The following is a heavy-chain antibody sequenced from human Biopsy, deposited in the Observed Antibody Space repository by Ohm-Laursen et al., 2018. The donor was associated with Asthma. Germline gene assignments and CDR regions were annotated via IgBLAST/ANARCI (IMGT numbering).Heavy chain of an antibody. V-gene: IGHV1-46*01. J-gene: IGHJ6*02. CDR3: ARGYSGSDRIVYCYSGLEV. D-gene: IGHD5-12*01. CDR2: INPPTGDT. CDR1: GYTFTSYY. Sequence: ASVTVSCKASGYTFTSYYIHWVRQAPGQGLEWVGIINPPTGDTSYAQKFLGRVTVTRDPSTSTAYMELSSLSSEDTAVYYCARGYSGSDRIVYCYSGLEVWGQGTTVTVSS.